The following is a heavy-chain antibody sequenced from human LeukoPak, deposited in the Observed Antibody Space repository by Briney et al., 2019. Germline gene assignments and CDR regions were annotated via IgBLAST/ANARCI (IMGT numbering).Heavy chain of an antibody. V-gene: IGHV3-53*01. Sequence: GGSLRLSCAASGLTGSHNYVSWVRQAPGKGLEWVSAIHTSGDTCYADSVKGRFTISRDTSKNTLYLQINSLRVEDTAVYYCIVFGDSNHWGQGTLVTVSS. CDR1: GLTGSHNY. D-gene: IGHD4-17*01. CDR3: IVFGDSNH. J-gene: IGHJ5*02. CDR2: IHTSGDT.